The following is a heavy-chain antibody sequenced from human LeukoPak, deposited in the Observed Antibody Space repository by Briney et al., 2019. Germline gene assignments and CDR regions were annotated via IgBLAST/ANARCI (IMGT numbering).Heavy chain of an antibody. CDR1: GFTFSSYG. D-gene: IGHD6-13*01. Sequence: GGSLRLSCAASGFTFSSYGMHWVRQAPGKGLEWVAVIWYDGSNKYYADSVKGRFTISRDNSKNTLYLQMNSLRAEDTAVYYCAKVLSSTSRLTPFDFWGQGTLVTVSS. CDR2: IWYDGSNK. V-gene: IGHV3-33*06. CDR3: AKVLSSTSRLTPFDF. J-gene: IGHJ4*02.